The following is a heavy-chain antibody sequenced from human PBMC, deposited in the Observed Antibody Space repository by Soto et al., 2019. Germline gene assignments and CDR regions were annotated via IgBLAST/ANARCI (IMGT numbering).Heavy chain of an antibody. V-gene: IGHV3-74*01. Sequence: EVQLVESGGGLVQPGGSLRLSCAASGFTFSSYWMHWVRQGPGEGLVWVSRIMSDGSGTTYADSVKGRFTISRDNAKNTLYRQMNSLRDEDTAVYHCARSRGSGGVEYNMDVWGQGTTVTVSS. CDR3: ARSRGSGGVEYNMDV. CDR1: GFTFSSYW. D-gene: IGHD3-16*01. CDR2: IMSDGSGT. J-gene: IGHJ6*02.